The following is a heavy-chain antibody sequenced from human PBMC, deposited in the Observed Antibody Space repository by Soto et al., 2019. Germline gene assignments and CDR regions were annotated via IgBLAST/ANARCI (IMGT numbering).Heavy chain of an antibody. CDR3: ARLGGIAVAGPIYY. J-gene: IGHJ4*02. CDR1: GGSIDRSNYY. D-gene: IGHD6-19*01. CDR2: VYHTGNT. Sequence: QLQLQESGPRLVKPSETLSLTCSVSGGSIDRSNYYWAWIRQSPGKGLEWIGSVYHTGNTYYSLSLMSRVAISVDTSKNRCSLRADGVTAADTAMYYCARLGGIAVAGPIYYWGQGTLVTLSS. V-gene: IGHV4-39*01.